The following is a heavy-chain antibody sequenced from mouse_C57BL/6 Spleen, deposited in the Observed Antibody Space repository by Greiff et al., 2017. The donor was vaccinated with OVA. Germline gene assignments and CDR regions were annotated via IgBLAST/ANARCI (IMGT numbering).Heavy chain of an antibody. D-gene: IGHD1-1*01. Sequence: EVQLQQSGPVLVKPGASVKMSCKASGYTFTDYYMNWVKQSHGKSLEWIGVINPYNGGTSYNQKFKGKATLTVDKSSSTAYMELNSLTSEDSAVYYCARRRGSRDYAMAYWGQGTSVTVSS. J-gene: IGHJ4*01. CDR3: ARRRGSRDYAMAY. CDR1: GYTFTDYY. CDR2: INPYNGGT. V-gene: IGHV1-19*01.